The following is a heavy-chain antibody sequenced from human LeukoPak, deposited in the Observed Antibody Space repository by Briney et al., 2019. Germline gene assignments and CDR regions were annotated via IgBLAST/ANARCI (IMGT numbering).Heavy chain of an antibody. CDR2: ISSSSSYI. J-gene: IGHJ3*02. Sequence: PGGSLRLSCAASGFTFSSYSMNWVRQAPGKGLEWVSSISSSSSYIYYADSVKGRFTISRDNAKNSLYPQMNSLRAEDTAVYYCAREGVGATSDAFDIWGQGIMVTVSS. CDR1: GFTFSSYS. D-gene: IGHD1-26*01. CDR3: AREGVGATSDAFDI. V-gene: IGHV3-21*01.